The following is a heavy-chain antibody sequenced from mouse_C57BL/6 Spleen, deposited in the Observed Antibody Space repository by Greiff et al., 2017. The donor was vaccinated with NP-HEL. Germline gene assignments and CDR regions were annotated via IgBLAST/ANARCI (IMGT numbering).Heavy chain of an antibody. CDR2: INPGSGGT. J-gene: IGHJ1*03. CDR3: ARGGITRYFDV. D-gene: IGHD2-4*01. CDR1: GYAFTNYL. Sequence: LQESGAELVRPGTSVKVSCKASGYAFTNYLIEWVKQRPGQGLEWIGVINPGSGGTNYNEKFKGKATLTADKSSSTAYMQLSSLTSEDSAVYFCARGGITRYFDVWGTGTTVTVSS. V-gene: IGHV1-54*01.